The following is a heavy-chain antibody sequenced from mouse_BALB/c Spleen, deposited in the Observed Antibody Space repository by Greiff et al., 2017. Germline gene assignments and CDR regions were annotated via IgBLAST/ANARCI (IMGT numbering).Heavy chain of an antibody. V-gene: IGHV14-3*02. J-gene: IGHJ1*01. CDR2: IDPANGNT. D-gene: IGHD2-1*01. CDR3: ARTGNYLYFDV. Sequence: EVQLQQSGAELVKPGASVKLSCTASDFNIKDTYMHWVKQRPEQGLEWIGRIDPANGNTKYDPKFQGKATITADTSSNTAYLQLSSLTSEDTAVYYCARTGNYLYFDVWGAGTTVTVSS. CDR1: DFNIKDTY.